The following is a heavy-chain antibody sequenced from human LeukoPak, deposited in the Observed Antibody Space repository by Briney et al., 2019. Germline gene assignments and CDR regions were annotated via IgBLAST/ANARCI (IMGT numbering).Heavy chain of an antibody. V-gene: IGHV1-24*01. CDR3: ATFRCSSTSCYIGFDY. D-gene: IGHD2-2*02. J-gene: IGHJ4*02. CDR1: GYTLTELS. Sequence: ASVKVSCKVSGYTLTELSMHWVRQAPGKGLEWMGGFDPEDGETIYAQKFQGRVTMTEDTSTDTAYKELSSLRSEDTAVYYCATFRCSSTSCYIGFDYWGQGTLVTVSS. CDR2: FDPEDGET.